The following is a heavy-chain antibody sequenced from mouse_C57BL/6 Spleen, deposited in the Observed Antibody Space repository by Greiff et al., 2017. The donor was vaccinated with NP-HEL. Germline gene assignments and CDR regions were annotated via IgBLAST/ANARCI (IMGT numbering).Heavy chain of an antibody. D-gene: IGHD2-3*01. CDR3: ARNYDYWYFDV. CDR2: LWSGGST. V-gene: IGHV2-2*01. J-gene: IGHJ1*03. Sequence: VQLQQSGPGLVQPSQSLSITCTVSGFSLTSYGVHWVRQSPGKGLEWLGVLWSGGSTDYNAAFISRLSISKDNSKSQVFFKMNRLQAYDTAIYYCARNYDYWYFDVWGTGTTVTVSS. CDR1: GFSLTSYG.